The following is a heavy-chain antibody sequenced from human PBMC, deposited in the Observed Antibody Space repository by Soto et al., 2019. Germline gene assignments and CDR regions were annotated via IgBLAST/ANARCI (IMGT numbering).Heavy chain of an antibody. CDR2: INHSGST. D-gene: IGHD3-16*02. J-gene: IGHJ3*02. CDR3: ARGLRGASVHDGFDI. Sequence: SETLSLTCAVYGGSFSGYYWSWIRQPPGKGLEWIGEINHSGSTNYNPSLKSRVTISVDTSKNQFSLKLSSVTAADTAVYYCARGLRGASVHDGFDIWGQGTMVTVSS. V-gene: IGHV4-34*01. CDR1: GGSFSGYY.